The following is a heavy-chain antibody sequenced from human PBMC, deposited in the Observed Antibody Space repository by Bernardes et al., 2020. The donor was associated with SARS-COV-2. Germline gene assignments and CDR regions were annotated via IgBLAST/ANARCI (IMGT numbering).Heavy chain of an antibody. Sequence: ASVKVSCKVSGYTLTELSMHWVRQAPGKGLEWMGGFDPEDGETIYAQKFQGRVTMTEDTSTDTAYMELSSLRSEDTAVYYCATDQLYYDILTGRTYYYGMDGRGQGNKVTGS. CDR2: FDPEDGET. V-gene: IGHV1-24*01. CDR3: ATDQLYYDILTGRTYYYGMDG. CDR1: GYTLTELS. D-gene: IGHD3-9*01. J-gene: IGHJ6*02.